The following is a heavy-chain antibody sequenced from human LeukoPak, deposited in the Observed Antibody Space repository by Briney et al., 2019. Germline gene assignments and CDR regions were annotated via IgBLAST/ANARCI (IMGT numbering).Heavy chain of an antibody. CDR2: IYGGGST. V-gene: IGHV3-53*01. J-gene: IGHJ4*02. CDR1: GFTVSSNY. D-gene: IGHD6-13*01. Sequence: GGSLRLSCAASGFTVSSNYMSWVRQAPGKGLEWVSVIYGGGSTYYADSVKGRFTISRDYSRNTLHLQMNSLRADDTAVYYCATHTSSWSYFDYWGQGTLVTVSS. CDR3: ATHTSSWSYFDY.